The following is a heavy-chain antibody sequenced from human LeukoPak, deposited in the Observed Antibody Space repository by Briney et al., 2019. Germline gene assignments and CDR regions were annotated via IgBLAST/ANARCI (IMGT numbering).Heavy chain of an antibody. V-gene: IGHV3-7*01. CDR3: ARDAYLNHYYYYGMDV. CDR1: GFTHSNYW. CDR2: IKQDGSEK. J-gene: IGHJ6*02. Sequence: GSVRLSCAGSGFTHSNYWMSWVRQAPGKGLEWVANIKQDGSEKYYVDSVKGRFTISRDNAKNSLYLQMNSLRAEDSAVYYCARDAYLNHYYYYGMDVWGQGTTVTVSS.